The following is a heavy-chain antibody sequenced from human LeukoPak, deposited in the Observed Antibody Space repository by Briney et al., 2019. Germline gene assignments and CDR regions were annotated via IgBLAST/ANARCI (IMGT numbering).Heavy chain of an antibody. CDR1: GYTFTGYY. CDR2: INPNSGGT. Sequence: RASVKVSCKASGYTFTGYYMHWVRQAPGQGLEWMGWINPNSGGTNYAQKFQGRVTMTRDTAVSTAYMELSRLSSDDTAVYYCARDSPYYDSSGYYGGTFDIWGQGTMVTVSS. CDR3: ARDSPYYDSSGYYGGTFDI. J-gene: IGHJ3*02. V-gene: IGHV1-2*02. D-gene: IGHD3-22*01.